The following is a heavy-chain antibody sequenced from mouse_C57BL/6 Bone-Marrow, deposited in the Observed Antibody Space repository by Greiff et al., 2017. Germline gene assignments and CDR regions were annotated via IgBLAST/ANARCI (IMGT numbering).Heavy chain of an antibody. CDR1: GYAFTNYL. CDR3: ARWIYAMDY. V-gene: IGHV1-54*01. CDR2: INPGSGGT. J-gene: IGHJ4*01. Sequence: QVQLQQSGAELVRPGTSVKVSCEASGYAFTNYLIEWVKQRPGQGLEWIGVINPGSGGTNYNEKFKGKATLTADKSSSTAYMQLSSLTSEDSAVYFCARWIYAMDYWGQGTSVTVSS.